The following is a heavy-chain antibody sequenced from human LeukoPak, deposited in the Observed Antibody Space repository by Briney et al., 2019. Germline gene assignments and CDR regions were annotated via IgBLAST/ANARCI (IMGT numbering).Heavy chain of an antibody. D-gene: IGHD3-22*01. Sequence: GGSLRLSCAASGFTFSSYWMSWVRQAPGKGLEWVANIKQDGSEKYYVDSVKGRFTISRDNAMNSLYLQMNSLRAEDTAVYYCARLKGDYYDSSGYYRDSLYDYWGQGTLVTVSS. J-gene: IGHJ4*02. CDR3: ARLKGDYYDSSGYYRDSLYDY. V-gene: IGHV3-7*01. CDR2: IKQDGSEK. CDR1: GFTFSSYW.